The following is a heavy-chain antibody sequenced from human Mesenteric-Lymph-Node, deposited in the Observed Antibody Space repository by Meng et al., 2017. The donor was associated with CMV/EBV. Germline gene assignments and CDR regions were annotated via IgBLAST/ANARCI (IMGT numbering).Heavy chain of an antibody. CDR3: ARDQKPQISIAAAGRFWFDP. V-gene: IGHV1-69*10. CDR2: IIPILGIA. Sequence: SVKVSCKASGGTFSSYAISWVRQAPGQGLEWMGGIIPILGIANYAQKFQGRVTITADKSTSTAYMELSSLRSEDTAVYYCARDQKPQISIAAAGRFWFDPWGQGILVTVSS. J-gene: IGHJ5*02. D-gene: IGHD6-13*01. CDR1: GGTFSSYA.